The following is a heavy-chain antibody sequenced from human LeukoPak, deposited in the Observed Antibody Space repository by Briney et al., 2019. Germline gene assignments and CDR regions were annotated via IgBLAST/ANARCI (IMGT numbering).Heavy chain of an antibody. CDR3: AKVEVRYFDWPQNFDY. V-gene: IGHV3-23*01. CDR1: GFTFSRYD. D-gene: IGHD3-9*01. Sequence: GGSLRLYCAASGFTFSRYDWQWLAQAQGRGWEWVSDLSGSGGSTYYADYVKGRFTISRDNSKNTLYLQMNSLRAEDTAVYYCAKVEVRYFDWPQNFDYWGQGTLVTVSS. J-gene: IGHJ4*02. CDR2: LSGSGGST.